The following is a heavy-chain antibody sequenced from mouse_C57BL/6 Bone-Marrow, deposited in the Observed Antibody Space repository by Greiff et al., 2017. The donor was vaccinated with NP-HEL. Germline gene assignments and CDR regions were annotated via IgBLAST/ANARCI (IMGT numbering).Heavy chain of an antibody. CDR1: GFTFSSYA. CDR3: ARDTTTVVDYYAMDY. J-gene: IGHJ4*01. D-gene: IGHD1-1*01. Sequence: DVMLVESGGGLVKPGGSLKLSCAASGFTFSSYAMSWVRQTPEKRLEWVATISDGGSYTYYPDNVKGRFTISRDNAKNNLYLQMSHLKSEDTAMYYCARDTTTVVDYYAMDYWGQGTSVTVSS. V-gene: IGHV5-4*01. CDR2: ISDGGSYT.